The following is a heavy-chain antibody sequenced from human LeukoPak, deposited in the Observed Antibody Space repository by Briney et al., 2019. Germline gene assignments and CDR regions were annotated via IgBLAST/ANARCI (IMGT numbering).Heavy chain of an antibody. CDR2: IYASGNT. V-gene: IGHV4-4*07. D-gene: IGHD3-22*01. CDR1: GGTLIRDS. Sequence: SETLSLTCISSGGTLIRDSMSWLRQPAGKALEWIGCIYASGNTNYNPSLQSQGSISIYTAKSQNYLKLHSVTAADTAVYCCARAWADRPTYLHEFDPWGQGTVVSVSS. J-gene: IGHJ5*02. CDR3: ARAWADRPTYLHEFDP.